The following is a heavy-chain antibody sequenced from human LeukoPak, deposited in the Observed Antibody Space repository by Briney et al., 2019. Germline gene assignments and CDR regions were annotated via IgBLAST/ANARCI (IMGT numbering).Heavy chain of an antibody. CDR1: GFTFSSYS. D-gene: IGHD4-17*01. CDR3: ARGLLTTVTPHFVDY. V-gene: IGHV3-21*01. Sequence: GGSLRLSCAASGFTFSSYSMNWVRQAPGKGLEWVSSISSSSSYIYYADSVKGRFTISRDNAKNSLYLQMNSLRAEDTAVYYCARGLLTTVTPHFVDYWGQGTLVTVSS. J-gene: IGHJ4*02. CDR2: ISSSSSYI.